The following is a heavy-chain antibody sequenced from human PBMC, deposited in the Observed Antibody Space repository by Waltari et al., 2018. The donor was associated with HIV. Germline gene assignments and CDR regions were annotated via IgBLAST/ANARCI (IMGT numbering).Heavy chain of an antibody. CDR3: ARGDRAFDV. CDR2: ISTYNGNT. CDR1: GYPFTDYG. J-gene: IGHJ3*01. Sequence: QVQLLQSGREVKRPGASVKAPCMTSGYPFTDYGISWVRQTPRQGLEWMGWISTYNGNTKFAQTLQARISMTIDTSRHTAYMDLRSLRSDDTAVYYCARGDRAFDVWGQGTMVSVSS. V-gene: IGHV1-18*01. D-gene: IGHD1-26*01.